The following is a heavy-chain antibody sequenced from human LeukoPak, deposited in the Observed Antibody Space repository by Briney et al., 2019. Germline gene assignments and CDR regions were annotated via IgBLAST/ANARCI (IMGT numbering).Heavy chain of an antibody. Sequence: GGSLRLSCAASGFTFSSYWMHWVRHRPGKGLVWVSRIHLDGRTTNYADSVKGRFTISRDNAKNPLSLEMNSLRPEDTAVYYCARGGSPSDYWGQGTLVSVSS. D-gene: IGHD3-16*01. V-gene: IGHV3-74*01. CDR3: ARGGSPSDY. J-gene: IGHJ4*02. CDR1: GFTFSSYW. CDR2: IHLDGRTT.